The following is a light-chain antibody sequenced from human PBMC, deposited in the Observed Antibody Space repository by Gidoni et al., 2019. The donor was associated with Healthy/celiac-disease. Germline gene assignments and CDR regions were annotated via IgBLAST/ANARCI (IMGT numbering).Light chain of an antibody. V-gene: IGLV3-1*01. Sequence: SYELTQPPSVSVSPGQTASITCSGDKLGDKYACCYQQKPGQSPVLVIYQDSKRPSGIPERFSGSNSGNTATLTISGTQAMDEADYYCQAWDSSTVVFGGGTKLPVL. J-gene: IGLJ2*01. CDR2: QDS. CDR3: QAWDSSTVV. CDR1: KLGDKY.